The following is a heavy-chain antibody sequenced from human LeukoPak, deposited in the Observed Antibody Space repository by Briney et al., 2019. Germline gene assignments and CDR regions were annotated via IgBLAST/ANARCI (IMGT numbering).Heavy chain of an antibody. V-gene: IGHV4-34*01. J-gene: IGHJ5*02. CDR2: INHSGST. Sequence: SETLSLTCAVYGGSFSGYYWSWIRQPPGKGLEWIGEINHSGSTNYNPSLKSRVTISVDTSKNQFSLKLSSVTAADTAVYYCARGRSSGYGSWGQGTLVTVSS. CDR1: GGSFSGYY. D-gene: IGHD3-22*01. CDR3: ARGRSSGYGS.